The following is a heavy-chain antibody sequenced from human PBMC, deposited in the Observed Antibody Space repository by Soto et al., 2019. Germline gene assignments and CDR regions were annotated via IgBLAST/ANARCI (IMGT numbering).Heavy chain of an antibody. D-gene: IGHD3-16*01. Sequence: EVQLVESGGGLVQPGGSLRLSCVTSGFSFSSYWMHWVRQAPGKGLVWVSRIKTDGSITTYADSVKGRFTISRDNAKNTLYLERNSLRADDTAVYYCARDGGGLGYWGQGTLVTVSS. CDR1: GFSFSSYW. CDR3: ARDGGGLGY. CDR2: IKTDGSIT. V-gene: IGHV3-74*01. J-gene: IGHJ4*02.